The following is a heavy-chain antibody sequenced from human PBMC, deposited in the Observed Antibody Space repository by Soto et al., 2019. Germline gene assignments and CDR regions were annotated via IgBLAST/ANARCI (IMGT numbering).Heavy chain of an antibody. Sequence: RRLSCAASGFTFSSYAMSWVRQAPGKGLEWVSAISGSGGSTYYADSVKGRFTISRDNSKNTLYLQMNSLRAEDTAVYYCAKGPLAVAGRGYYFDYWGQGTLVTVSS. V-gene: IGHV3-23*01. J-gene: IGHJ4*02. CDR2: ISGSGGST. CDR1: GFTFSSYA. CDR3: AKGPLAVAGRGYYFDY. D-gene: IGHD6-19*01.